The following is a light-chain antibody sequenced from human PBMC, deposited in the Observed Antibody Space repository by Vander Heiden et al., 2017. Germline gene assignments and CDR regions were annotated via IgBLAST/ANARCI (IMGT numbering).Light chain of an antibody. CDR1: QGITSW. CDR2: PAS. Sequence: SPSPLSASLGYRATITSRASQGITSWIAWYQVKPGKAPKSLIYPASSLQSGGPSRFSGSGSGTDFTLNISSMKTEDFATYYCQQYNSYPLTFGGGTEVEI. CDR3: QQYNSYPLT. V-gene: IGKV1D-16*01. J-gene: IGKJ4*01.